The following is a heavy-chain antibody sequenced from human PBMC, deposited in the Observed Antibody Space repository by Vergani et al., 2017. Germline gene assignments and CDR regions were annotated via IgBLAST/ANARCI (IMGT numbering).Heavy chain of an antibody. CDR2: ISSSSSYI. J-gene: IGHJ6*03. CDR1: GFTFSSYS. CDR3: ARRIEQWLVMGSYYMDV. D-gene: IGHD6-19*01. Sequence: EVQLLESGGGLVQPGGSLRLSCAASGFTFSSYSMNWVRQAPGKGLEWVSSISSSSSYIYYADSVKGRFTISRDNAKNSLYLQMNSLRAEDTAVYYCARRIEQWLVMGSYYMDVWGQGTTVTVSS. V-gene: IGHV3-21*01.